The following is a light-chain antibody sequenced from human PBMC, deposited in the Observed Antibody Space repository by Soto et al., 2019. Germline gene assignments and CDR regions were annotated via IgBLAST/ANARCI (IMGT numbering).Light chain of an antibody. CDR1: SSDDGSYNL. Sequence: QSVLTQPASVSGSPGQSITISCTGTSSDDGSYNLVSWYQQHPGKAPKLMIYEGSKRPSGVSNRFSGSKSGNTASLTISGLQAEDEADYYCCSYAGSSTLWVFGGGTKLTVL. J-gene: IGLJ3*02. V-gene: IGLV2-23*01. CDR3: CSYAGSSTLWV. CDR2: EGS.